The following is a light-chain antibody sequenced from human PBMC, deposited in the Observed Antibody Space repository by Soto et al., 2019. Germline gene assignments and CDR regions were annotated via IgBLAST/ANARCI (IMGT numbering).Light chain of an antibody. J-gene: IGLJ1*01. CDR3: SSHTSGNTRV. CDR2: EVT. V-gene: IGLV2-14*01. Sequence: SALTQPASVSGSPGHSIAISCTGTSSDVGGYDYVSWYQQHPDKAPKLMIYEVTKRPSGVSNRFSGSKSGNTASLTISGLQPEDEADYYCSSHTSGNTRVFGSGTKVTVL. CDR1: SSDVGGYDY.